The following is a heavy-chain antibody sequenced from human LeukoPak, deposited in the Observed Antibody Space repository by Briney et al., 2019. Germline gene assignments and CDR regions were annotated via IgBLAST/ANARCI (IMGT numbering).Heavy chain of an antibody. CDR2: ISPYNGNT. CDR1: GYDFTSVC. D-gene: IGHD6-19*01. V-gene: IGHV1-18*04. Sequence: ASVKVSCKASGYDFTSVCITWLRRAPGQGLEWMGWISPYNGNTRYAQKFQGRVAMTTDTSTTTAYMELRGLRFNDTAVYYCARAAAGNGWYFDYWGQGTLVTVSS. J-gene: IGHJ4*02. CDR3: ARAAAGNGWYFDY.